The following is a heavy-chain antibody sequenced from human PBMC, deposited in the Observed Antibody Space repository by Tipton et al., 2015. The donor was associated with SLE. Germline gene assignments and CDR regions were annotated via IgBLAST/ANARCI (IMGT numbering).Heavy chain of an antibody. CDR2: MSPNRGNT. CDR1: GYTFTTYD. CDR3: ARAVAGHNWFDP. Sequence: QVQLVQSGAEVKKPGASVKVSCRASGYTFTTYDINWVRQAPGQGLEWVGYMSPNRGNTRYAQNFQGRVTMTMNTSISTAYMELSSLRSEDTAVYYCARAVAGHNWFDPWGQGALVSVSS. J-gene: IGHJ5*02. V-gene: IGHV1-8*02. D-gene: IGHD6-19*01.